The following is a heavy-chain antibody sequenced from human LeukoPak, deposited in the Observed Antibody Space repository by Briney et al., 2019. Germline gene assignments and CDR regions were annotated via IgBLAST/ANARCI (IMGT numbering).Heavy chain of an antibody. CDR3: ARARILGYCSGGSCYSLDY. J-gene: IGHJ4*02. V-gene: IGHV4-61*02. CDR2: IYTSGST. CDR1: GGSISSGSDY. D-gene: IGHD2-15*01. Sequence: SQTLSLTCTVSGGSISSGSDYWSWIRQPAGQGLEWIGRIYTSGSTNYNPSLESRVTISVDTSKNQFSLKLSSVTAADTAVYYCARARILGYCSGGSCYSLDYWGQGTLVTVSS.